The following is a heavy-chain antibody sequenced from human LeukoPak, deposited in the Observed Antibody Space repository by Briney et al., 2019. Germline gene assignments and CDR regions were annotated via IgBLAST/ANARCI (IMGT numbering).Heavy chain of an antibody. J-gene: IGHJ4*02. CDR2: ISGSDGSS. V-gene: IGHV3-23*01. CDR1: GFTFNSFA. CDR3: AKSLGVGGYTRYKGFDQ. D-gene: IGHD3-16*02. Sequence: GGSLRLSCAPSGFTFNSFAMNWVRQAPGKGLEWVSSISGSDGSSHYADFVKGRFTISRDNSKNTLHLQMNSLRAEDTAVYYCAKSLGVGGYTRYKGFDQWGQGTLVTVSS.